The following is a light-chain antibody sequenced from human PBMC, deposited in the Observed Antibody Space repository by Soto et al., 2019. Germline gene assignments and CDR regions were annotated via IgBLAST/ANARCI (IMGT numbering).Light chain of an antibody. CDR2: WAS. V-gene: IGKV4-1*01. CDR1: QSVLYSSNSKNY. CDR3: QQYYTTPRS. J-gene: IGKJ2*01. Sequence: DIVMTQSPDSLAVSLGERATINCRSSQSVLYSSNSKNYLAWYRQKPGQPPKLLIYWASTRESGVPDRFSGSESGTDFTLTISSLQAEDVAVYYCQQYYTTPRSFGQGTRLEIK.